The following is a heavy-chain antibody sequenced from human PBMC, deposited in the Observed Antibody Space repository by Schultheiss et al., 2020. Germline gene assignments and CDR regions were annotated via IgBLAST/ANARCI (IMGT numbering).Heavy chain of an antibody. J-gene: IGHJ4*02. V-gene: IGHV4-59*12. CDR1: GGSISSYY. CDR3: ARDGGYGDFDY. D-gene: IGHD4-17*01. CDR2: IYYSGST. Sequence: SETLSLTCTVSGGSISSYYWSWIRQHPGKGLEWIGYIYYSGSTNYIPSLKSRVTISVDTSKNQFSLKLSSVTAADTAVYYCARDGGYGDFDYWGQGTLVTVSS.